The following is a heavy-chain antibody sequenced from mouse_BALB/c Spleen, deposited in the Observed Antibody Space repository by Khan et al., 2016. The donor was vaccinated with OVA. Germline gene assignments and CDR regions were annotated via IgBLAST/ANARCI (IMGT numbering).Heavy chain of an antibody. CDR3: AKIFYGNSYAMDY. Sequence: QVQLQQSGPELVKPGASVKMSCKASGYTFTDYVISWVKQRTGQGLEWIGEIYPGSGSIYYNEKFKGMATLTADTSSNTAYMQLSSLTSEDSAVFFCAKIFYGNSYAMDYWGQGTSVTVSS. J-gene: IGHJ4*01. D-gene: IGHD2-1*01. V-gene: IGHV1-77*01. CDR2: IYPGSGSI. CDR1: GYTFTDYV.